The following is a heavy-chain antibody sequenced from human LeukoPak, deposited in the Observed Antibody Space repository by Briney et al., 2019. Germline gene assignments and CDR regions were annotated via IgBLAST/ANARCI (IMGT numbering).Heavy chain of an antibody. D-gene: IGHD4-17*01. Sequence: PGGSLRLSCAASGFTFSSYAVHWVRQAPGKGLEYVSGISSNGGSTYYANSVKGRFTISRDNSKNTLYLQMGSLRAEDMAVYYCARGSGSTVNRFSYCDYWGRGTLVTVSS. J-gene: IGHJ4*02. CDR3: ARGSGSTVNRFSYCDY. V-gene: IGHV3-64*01. CDR2: ISSNGGST. CDR1: GFTFSSYA.